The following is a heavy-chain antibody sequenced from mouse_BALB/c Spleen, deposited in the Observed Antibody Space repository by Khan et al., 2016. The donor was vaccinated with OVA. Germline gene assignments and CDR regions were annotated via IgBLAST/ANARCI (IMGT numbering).Heavy chain of an antibody. CDR3: ARNSYMYDFTY. CDR2: IWNGGNT. Sequence: QVQLKESGPGLVQPSQSLSITCTVSGFSLTTYGVHWVRQSPGKGLEWLGLIWNGGNTDYNAAFISRLSITKDNSKSQVFFKMNSLQADDTAMYYCARNSYMYDFTYWGQGILVTVSA. CDR1: GFSLTTYG. J-gene: IGHJ3*01. D-gene: IGHD2-14*01. V-gene: IGHV2-2*01.